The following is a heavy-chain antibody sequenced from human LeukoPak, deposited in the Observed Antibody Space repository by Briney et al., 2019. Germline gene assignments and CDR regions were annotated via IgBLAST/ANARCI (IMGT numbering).Heavy chain of an antibody. CDR3: AKERGMNYYGAGSYYNEGFDY. CDR1: GFTFSSYS. D-gene: IGHD3-10*01. J-gene: IGHJ4*02. V-gene: IGHV3-30*02. Sequence: GGSLRLSCAASGFTFSSYSMHWVRQAPGKGLEWVAFIRYDGSNKYYADSVKGRFTISRDNSKNTLYLQMNSLRAEDTAVYYCAKERGMNYYGAGSYYNEGFDYWGQGTLVTVSS. CDR2: IRYDGSNK.